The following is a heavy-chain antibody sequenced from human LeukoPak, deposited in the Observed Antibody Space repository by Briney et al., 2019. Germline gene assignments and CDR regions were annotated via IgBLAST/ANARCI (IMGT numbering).Heavy chain of an antibody. Sequence: PSETLSLTCTVSSGSISTSNYYWSWIRQPPGKGLEWIGEINHSGSTNYNPSLKSRVTISVDTSKNQFSLNLSSVTAADTAVFYCARRKAAAGYDAFDIWGQGTMVTVSS. CDR3: ARRKAAAGYDAFDI. J-gene: IGHJ3*02. CDR2: INHSGST. D-gene: IGHD6-13*01. V-gene: IGHV4-39*01. CDR1: SGSISTSNYY.